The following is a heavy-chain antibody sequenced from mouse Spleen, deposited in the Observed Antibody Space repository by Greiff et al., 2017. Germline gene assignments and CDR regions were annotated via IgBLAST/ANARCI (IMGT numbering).Heavy chain of an antibody. CDR3: ARLVYSNYFYYFDY. Sequence: EVKLVESGGDLVKPGGSLKLSCAASGFTFSSYGMSWVRQTPDKRLEWVATISSGGSYTYYPDSVKGRFTISRDNAKNTLYLQMSSLKSEDTAMYYCARLVYSNYFYYFDYWGQGTTLTVSS. CDR1: GFTFSSYG. J-gene: IGHJ2*01. D-gene: IGHD2-5*01. V-gene: IGHV5-6*02. CDR2: ISSGGSYT.